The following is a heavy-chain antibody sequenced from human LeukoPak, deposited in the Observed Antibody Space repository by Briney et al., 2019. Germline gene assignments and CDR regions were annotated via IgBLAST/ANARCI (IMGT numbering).Heavy chain of an antibody. CDR2: IYYSGST. Sequence: SETLSLTCTVSGGSISGYYWSWIRQPPGKGLEWIGYIYYSGSTNYNPSLKSRVTISVDTSKNQFSLKLSSVTAADTAVYYCARRVANAYYMDVWGKGTTVTVSS. V-gene: IGHV4-59*01. CDR1: GGSISGYY. D-gene: IGHD5-12*01. CDR3: ARRVANAYYMDV. J-gene: IGHJ6*03.